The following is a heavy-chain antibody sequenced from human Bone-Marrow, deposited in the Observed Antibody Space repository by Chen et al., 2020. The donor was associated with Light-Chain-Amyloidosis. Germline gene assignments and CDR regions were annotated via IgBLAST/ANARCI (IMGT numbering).Heavy chain of an antibody. V-gene: IGHV5-51*01. D-gene: IGHD5-12*01. Sequence: KISCKGSGYTFPNYWIGWVRQMPGKGLEWMGVIYPDDSDARYIPSFEGQVTISADKSITTAYLQWRSLKASDTAMYYCARRRDGYNFDYWGQGTLVTVSS. J-gene: IGHJ4*02. CDR1: GYTFPNYW. CDR3: ARRRDGYNFDY. CDR2: IYPDDSDA.